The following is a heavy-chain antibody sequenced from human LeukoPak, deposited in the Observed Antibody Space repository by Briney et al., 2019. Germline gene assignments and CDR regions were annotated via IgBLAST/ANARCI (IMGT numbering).Heavy chain of an antibody. CDR1: GGSFSTGSYY. V-gene: IGHV4-61*01. CDR2: INHSGST. Sequence: SETLSLTCTVSGGSFSTGSYYWSWIRQPPGKGLEWIGEINHSGSTNYNPSLKSRVTISVDTSKNQFSLKLSSVTAADTAVYYCARDEVYYDSSGYYLSLNWFDPWGQGTLVTVSS. J-gene: IGHJ5*02. CDR3: ARDEVYYDSSGYYLSLNWFDP. D-gene: IGHD3-22*01.